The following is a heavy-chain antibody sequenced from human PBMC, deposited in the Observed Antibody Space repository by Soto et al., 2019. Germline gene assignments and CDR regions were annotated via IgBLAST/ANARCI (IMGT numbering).Heavy chain of an antibody. CDR3: TRDRIMTDY. V-gene: IGHV5-10-1*01. CDR2: IDPSDSYT. CDR1: GYSFTSYW. J-gene: IGHJ4*02. Sequence: LKISCKGSGYSFTSYWIGWVRQMPRKGLEWMGRIDPSDSYTNYSPSFRGHVTISADKSISTAYLQMNSLKTEVSGMYYCTRDRIMTDYWGQGTLVTVSS.